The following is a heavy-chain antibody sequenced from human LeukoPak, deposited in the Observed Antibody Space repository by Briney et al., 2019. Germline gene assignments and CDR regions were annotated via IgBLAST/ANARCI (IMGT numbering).Heavy chain of an antibody. V-gene: IGHV4-34*01. CDR3: ARGRGYCSSTSRYYIDY. CDR2: INHSGST. J-gene: IGHJ4*02. Sequence: SETLSLTCAVYGGSFSGYYWSWIRQPPGKGLEWIGEINHSGSTNYNPSLKSRVTISVDTSKNQFSLKLSSVTAADTAVYYCARGRGYCSSTSRYYIDYWGQGTLVTVSS. D-gene: IGHD2-2*01. CDR1: GGSFSGYY.